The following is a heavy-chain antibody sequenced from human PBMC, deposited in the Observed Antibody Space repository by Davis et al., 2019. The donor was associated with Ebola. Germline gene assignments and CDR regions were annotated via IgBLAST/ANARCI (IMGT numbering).Heavy chain of an antibody. CDR2: IYYSGST. Sequence: SETLSLTCAVYGGSFSGYYWSWIRQPPGKGLEWIGYIYYSGSTYYNPSLKSRVTISVDTSKNQFSLKLSSVTAADTAVYYCARFVVVVAAAGMDVWGKGTTVTVSS. CDR1: GGSFSGYY. D-gene: IGHD2-15*01. J-gene: IGHJ6*04. CDR3: ARFVVVVAAAGMDV. V-gene: IGHV4-34*01.